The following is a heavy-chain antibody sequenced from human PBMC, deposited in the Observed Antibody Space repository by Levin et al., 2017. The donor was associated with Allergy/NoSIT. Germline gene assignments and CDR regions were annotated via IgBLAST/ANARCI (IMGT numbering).Heavy chain of an antibody. J-gene: IGHJ5*02. Sequence: SETLSLTCTVSGGSISSYYWSWIRQPPGKGLEWIGYIYYSGSTNYNPSLKSRVTISVDTSKNQFSLKLSSVTAADTAVYYCAREQYYGSYDPWGQGTLVTVSS. D-gene: IGHD3-10*01. CDR3: AREQYYGSYDP. CDR1: GGSISSYY. CDR2: IYYSGST. V-gene: IGHV4-59*01.